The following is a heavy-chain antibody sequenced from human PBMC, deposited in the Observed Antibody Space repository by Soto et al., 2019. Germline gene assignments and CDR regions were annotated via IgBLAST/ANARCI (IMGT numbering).Heavy chain of an antibody. Sequence: PGGSRRPPPASPGFTFCFYALSWGRHAPGKGLEWVSAISGSGGSTYYADSVKGRFTISRDNSKNTLYLQMNSLRAEDTAVYYCAKGDRLLVTAIDAWGQGTLVTVSS. J-gene: IGHJ5*02. CDR1: GFTFCFYA. D-gene: IGHD2-21*02. CDR2: ISGSGGST. CDR3: AKGDRLLVTAIDA. V-gene: IGHV3-23*01.